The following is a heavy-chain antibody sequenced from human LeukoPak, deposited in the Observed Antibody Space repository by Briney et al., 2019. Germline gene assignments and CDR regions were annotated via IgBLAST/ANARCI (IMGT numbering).Heavy chain of an antibody. CDR1: GYSFTSYW. D-gene: IGHD6-19*01. CDR3: ARRSGSLDDFDY. J-gene: IGHJ4*02. Sequence: GESLKISCKGSGYSFTSYWIAWVRQMPGKGLEWMGIIYPGDSDTKYSPSFQGQVTISADKSISTAYLQWSSLKASDTAIYFCARRSGSLDDFDYWGQGTLVTVSS. V-gene: IGHV5-51*01. CDR2: IYPGDSDT.